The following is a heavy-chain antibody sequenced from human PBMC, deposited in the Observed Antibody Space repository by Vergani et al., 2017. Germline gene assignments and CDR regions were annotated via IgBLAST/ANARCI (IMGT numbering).Heavy chain of an antibody. J-gene: IGHJ4*02. CDR1: GFTFDDYA. Sequence: EVQLLESGGGLVQPGGSLRLSCAASGFTFDDYAMHWVRQAPGKGLEWVSGISWNSGSIGYADSVKGRFTISRDNAKNSLYLQMNSLRAEDTALYYCAKDEYGPLQTPYFDYWGQGTLVTVSS. CDR3: AKDEYGPLQTPYFDY. V-gene: IGHV3-9*01. D-gene: IGHD2-2*01. CDR2: ISWNSGSI.